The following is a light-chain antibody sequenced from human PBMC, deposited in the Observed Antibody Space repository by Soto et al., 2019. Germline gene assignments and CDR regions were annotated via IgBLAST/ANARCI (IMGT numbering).Light chain of an antibody. CDR2: GAS. Sequence: LLTQSPATVSVSPGEGANLSCRASQNIGTNLAWYQQKSGQAPGLLIYGASNRATGVPAKFSGGGSGADFTLSISSLQSEDFAVYYCLQFDKWPPRLTFGGGTKVEIK. J-gene: IGKJ4*01. CDR1: QNIGTN. CDR3: LQFDKWPPRLT. V-gene: IGKV3-15*01.